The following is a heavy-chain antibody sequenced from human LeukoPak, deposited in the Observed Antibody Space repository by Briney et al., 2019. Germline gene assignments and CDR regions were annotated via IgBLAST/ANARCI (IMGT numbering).Heavy chain of an antibody. D-gene: IGHD5-24*01. CDR1: GYSISSGYY. CDR2: IYHSGST. J-gene: IGHJ4*02. Sequence: PSETLSLTCTVSGYSISSGYYWSWIRQPPGKGLEWIGSIYHSGSTYYNPSLKSRVTISVDTSKNQFSLKLSSVTAADTAVYYCARGVMAARGYYFDYWGQGTLVTVSS. CDR3: ARGVMAARGYYFDY. V-gene: IGHV4-38-2*02.